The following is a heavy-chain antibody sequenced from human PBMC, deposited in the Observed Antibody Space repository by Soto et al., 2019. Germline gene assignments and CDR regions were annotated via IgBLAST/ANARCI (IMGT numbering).Heavy chain of an antibody. CDR2: ITYDGSNK. V-gene: IGHV3-30*04. CDR3: ARHGGGSSDY. J-gene: IGHJ4*02. D-gene: IGHD6-6*01. Sequence: GGSLRLSCAASGFTFSSYAMHGVRQAPGKGLEWVAVITYDGSNKYYADSVKGRFTISRDSSKNSLYLQMNSLRAEDTAVYYCARHGGGSSDYWGQGTLVTVSS. CDR1: GFTFSSYA.